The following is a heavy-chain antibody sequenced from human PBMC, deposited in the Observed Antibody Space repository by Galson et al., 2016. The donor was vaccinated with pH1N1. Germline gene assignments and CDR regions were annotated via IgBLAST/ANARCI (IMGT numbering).Heavy chain of an antibody. Sequence: KASGYSVTRYYMHWVRQAPGQGLEWMGIIDPSDGTTTYSQKFQGRITMTRDTPTNSVYMELSSLTSDDTAVYYCARRYYFDYWGQGTLITVSS. V-gene: IGHV1-46*01. CDR2: IDPSDGTT. CDR3: ARRYYFDY. CDR1: GYSVTRYY. J-gene: IGHJ4*02.